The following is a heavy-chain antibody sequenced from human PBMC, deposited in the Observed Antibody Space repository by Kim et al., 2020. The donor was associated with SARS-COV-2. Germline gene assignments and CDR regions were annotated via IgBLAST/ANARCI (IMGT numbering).Heavy chain of an antibody. D-gene: IGHD1-1*01. Sequence: GGSLRLSCTASGFTFNSYAMNWVRQAPGKGLEWVASITNTGGHVFYADSVKGRFIISRDNAKDSVFLHMNSLGAEVTAVYFCAREPNFVGNARHDWWGLG. V-gene: IGHV3-21*01. CDR1: GFTFNSYA. J-gene: IGHJ4*02. CDR3: AREPNFVGNARHDW. CDR2: ITNTGGHV.